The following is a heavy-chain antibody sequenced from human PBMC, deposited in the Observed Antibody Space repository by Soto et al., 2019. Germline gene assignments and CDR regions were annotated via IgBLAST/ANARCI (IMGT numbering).Heavy chain of an antibody. CDR3: ARLNGASHSFPLGYYYYYMDV. V-gene: IGHV4-59*08. J-gene: IGHJ6*03. Sequence: SETLSLTCTVSGGSISSYYWSWIRQPPGKGLEWIGYIYYSGSTNYNPSLKSRVTISVDTSKNQFSLKLSSVTAADTAVYYCARLNGASHSFPLGYYYYYMDVWGKGTTVTVSS. D-gene: IGHD3-16*01. CDR2: IYYSGST. CDR1: GGSISSYY.